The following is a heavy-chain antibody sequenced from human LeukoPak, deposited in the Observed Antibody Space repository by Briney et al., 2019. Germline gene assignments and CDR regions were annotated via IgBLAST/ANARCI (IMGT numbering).Heavy chain of an antibody. D-gene: IGHD3-3*01. Sequence: ASVKVSCKASGYTFTGYYMHLVRQAPGQGLEWMGRINPNSGGTNYAQKFQGRVTMTRDTSISTAYMELSRLRSDDTAVYYCAREPYDFWSGTTTDYWGQGTLVTVSS. J-gene: IGHJ4*02. CDR2: INPNSGGT. CDR3: AREPYDFWSGTTTDY. V-gene: IGHV1-2*06. CDR1: GYTFTGYY.